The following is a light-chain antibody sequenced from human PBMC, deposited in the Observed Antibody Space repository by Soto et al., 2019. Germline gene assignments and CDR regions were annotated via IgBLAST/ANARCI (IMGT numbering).Light chain of an antibody. Sequence: HSALTQPPSASGSPGQSVTISCSGTSSDVGGYNYVSWYQQHPDEAPKLLIYEVSRRPSGVPDRFSGSKSGNTASLTVSGLQAEDEADYYCCSHAGDNTYVFGTGTKLTVL. CDR3: CSHAGDNTYV. J-gene: IGLJ1*01. CDR2: EVS. V-gene: IGLV2-8*01. CDR1: SSDVGGYNY.